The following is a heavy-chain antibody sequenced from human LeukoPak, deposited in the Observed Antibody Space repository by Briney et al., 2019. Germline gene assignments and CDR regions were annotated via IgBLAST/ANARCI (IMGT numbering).Heavy chain of an antibody. Sequence: SETLSLTCTVSGGSISSYYWSWIRQPAGTALEWIGRIHTSGTITYNPSLKSRVTMSVDTSKNQFSLKLSSVTAADTAVYYCARTPWYYYDSSGYYHPFDYWGQGTLVTVSS. CDR1: GGSISSYY. V-gene: IGHV4-4*07. CDR2: IHTSGTI. CDR3: ARTPWYYYDSSGYYHPFDY. D-gene: IGHD3-22*01. J-gene: IGHJ4*02.